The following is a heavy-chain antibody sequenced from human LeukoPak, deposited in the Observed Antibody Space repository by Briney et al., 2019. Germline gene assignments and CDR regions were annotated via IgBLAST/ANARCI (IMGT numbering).Heavy chain of an antibody. CDR1: GFTFSSDG. CDR3: AKNLLGDAAYSWYFDL. D-gene: IGHD1-26*01. V-gene: IGHV3-23*01. J-gene: IGHJ2*01. Sequence: GGSLRLSCAASGFTFSSDGMSWVRQVPGKGLEWVSSISASGGGTVYADSVKGRVTISRDNSKNTLYLQMNSLRAEDTAVYFCAKNLLGDAAYSWYFDLWGRGTLVTVSS. CDR2: ISASGGGT.